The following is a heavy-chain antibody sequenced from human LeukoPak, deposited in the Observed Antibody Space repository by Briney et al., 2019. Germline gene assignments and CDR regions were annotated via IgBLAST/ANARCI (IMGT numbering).Heavy chain of an antibody. CDR1: GFTFSAFA. CDR2: ILYDGSNK. Sequence: GGSLRLSCAASGFTFSAFAMHWVRQAPGKGLEWVAVILYDGSNKYYADSVKGRLTISRDNSKNTLSLQVNSLRSEDTAVYYCARETGESFDYWGQGTLVTVSS. CDR3: ARETGESFDY. J-gene: IGHJ4*02. D-gene: IGHD7-27*01. V-gene: IGHV3-30*03.